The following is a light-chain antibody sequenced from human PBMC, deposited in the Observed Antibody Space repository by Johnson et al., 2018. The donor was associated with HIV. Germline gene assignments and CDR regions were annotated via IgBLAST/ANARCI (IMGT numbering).Light chain of an antibody. CDR2: DNN. J-gene: IGLJ1*01. CDR3: GTWDSSLSAFYV. Sequence: QSVLTQSPSVSAAPGQKVTISCSGSSSNIGNNYVSWYQQLPGTAPKLLIYDNNKRPSGIPDRFSGSKSGTSATLGSTGLQTGDEADYYCGTWDSSLSAFYVFGTGTKVTVL. CDR1: SSNIGNNY. V-gene: IGLV1-51*01.